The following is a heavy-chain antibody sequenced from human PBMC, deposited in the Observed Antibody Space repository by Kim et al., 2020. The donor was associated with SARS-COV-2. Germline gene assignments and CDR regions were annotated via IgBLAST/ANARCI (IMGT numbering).Heavy chain of an antibody. V-gene: IGHV3-23*01. D-gene: IGHD6-19*01. CDR3: AKGGPRSGWYDRRGFDY. J-gene: IGHJ4*02. Sequence: VKGRFPISRDHSKNTLYLQMNGLRAEDTAVYYCAKGGPRSGWYDRRGFDYWGQGTLVTVSS.